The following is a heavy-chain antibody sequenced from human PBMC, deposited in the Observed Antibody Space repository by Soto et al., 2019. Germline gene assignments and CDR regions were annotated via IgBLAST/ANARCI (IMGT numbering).Heavy chain of an antibody. CDR1: GGTFSNYV. CDR3: ARDMTRTVVPYFDF. Sequence: SVKVSCKASGGTFSNYVVNWVRQAPGQGLEWMGRIIPISGAANYAQKFQGRVTITADKSTSTSYMELSSLRSEDTAVHYCARDMTRTVVPYFDFWGQGTLVTVSS. J-gene: IGHJ4*02. CDR2: IIPISGAA. V-gene: IGHV1-69*06. D-gene: IGHD1-7*01.